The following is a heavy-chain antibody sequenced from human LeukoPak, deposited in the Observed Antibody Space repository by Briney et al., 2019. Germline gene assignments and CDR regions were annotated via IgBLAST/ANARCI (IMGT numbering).Heavy chain of an antibody. D-gene: IGHD6-19*01. CDR2: ISGYNGNT. CDR3: ARDKSPIRSRSGSESSPLDN. Sequence: GVSVKVSCKTSGYTFTYYGINWVRQAPGQGLEWMGRISGYNGNTEYAQKFQGRVTMTTDTFTNTAYMELRSLRSDDTAMYYCARDKSPIRSRSGSESSPLDNWGQGTLVFVSS. CDR1: GYTFTYYG. J-gene: IGHJ4*02. V-gene: IGHV1-18*04.